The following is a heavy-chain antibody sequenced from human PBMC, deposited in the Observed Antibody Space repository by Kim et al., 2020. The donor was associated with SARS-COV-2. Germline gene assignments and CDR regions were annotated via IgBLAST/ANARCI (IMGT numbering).Heavy chain of an antibody. V-gene: IGHV1-46*01. D-gene: IGHD3-10*01. CDR2: INPSGGST. Sequence: ASVKVSCKASGYTFTSYYMHWVRQAPGQGLEWMGIINPSGGSTSYAQKFQGRVTMTRDTSTSTVYMELSSLRSEDTAVYYCARDPHYYGSGSYYMSGATDYWGQGTLVTVSS. J-gene: IGHJ4*02. CDR1: GYTFTSYY. CDR3: ARDPHYYGSGSYYMSGATDY.